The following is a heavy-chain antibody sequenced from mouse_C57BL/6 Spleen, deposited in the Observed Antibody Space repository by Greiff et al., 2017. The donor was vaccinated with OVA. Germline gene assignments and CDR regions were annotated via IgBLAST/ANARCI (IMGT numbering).Heavy chain of an antibody. J-gene: IGHJ2*01. CDR1: GYTFTSYW. V-gene: IGHV1-64*01. CDR2: IHPNSGST. CDR3: ARKVEEEGTYYFDY. Sequence: QVHVKQPGAELVKPGASVKLSCKASGYTFTSYWMHWVKQRPGQGLEWIGMIHPNSGSTNYNEKFKSKATLTVDKSSSTAYMQLSSLTSEDSAVYYCARKVEEEGTYYFDYWGQGTTLTVSS. D-gene: IGHD1-1*02.